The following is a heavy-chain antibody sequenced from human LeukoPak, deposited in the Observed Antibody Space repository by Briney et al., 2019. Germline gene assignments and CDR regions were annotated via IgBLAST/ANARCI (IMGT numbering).Heavy chain of an antibody. J-gene: IGHJ6*02. Sequence: ASVKVSCKASGYTITGYYMHWVRQAPGQGLEWMGRTNPKSGDTNSAQKFQGRITMTRDTSISTAYMELSRLRSDDTAVYFCARGSLWFGELLSPYGMDVWGQGTTVTVSS. CDR3: ARGSLWFGELLSPYGMDV. V-gene: IGHV1-2*06. D-gene: IGHD3-10*01. CDR1: GYTITGYY. CDR2: TNPKSGDT.